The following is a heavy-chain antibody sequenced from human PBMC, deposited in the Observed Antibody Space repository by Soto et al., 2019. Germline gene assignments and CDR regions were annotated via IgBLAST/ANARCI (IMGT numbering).Heavy chain of an antibody. CDR1: GFTFSAYS. J-gene: IGHJ2*01. V-gene: IGHV3-48*02. CDR3: AREDYGDYPGYFDL. Sequence: EVQLVESGGDLVQPGGSLRLSCAASGFTFSAYSMNWVRQAPGKGLEWVSHISSSDSIIYYADSVKGRFSISRDKAKNSLYLQMHSLRDDDTAVYYCAREDYGDYPGYFDLWGRGTLVTVSS. CDR2: ISSSDSII. D-gene: IGHD4-17*01.